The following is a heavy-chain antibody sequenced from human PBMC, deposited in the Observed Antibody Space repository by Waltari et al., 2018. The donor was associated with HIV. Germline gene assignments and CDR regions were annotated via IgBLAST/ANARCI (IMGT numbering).Heavy chain of an antibody. V-gene: IGHV4-34*01. CDR3: ARRAPMAYFDY. CDR1: GGSFSGNY. CDR2: INHAGIT. J-gene: IGHJ4*02. D-gene: IGHD2-8*01. Sequence: QVQLNQWGAGLLKPSETLSLTCAVYGGSFSGNYWTWIRQPPGKGLEWIGEINHAGITNCNPSVKSRVTMSVDTSMNQFSLKLTSVTAADTALYYCARRAPMAYFDYWGQGSLVTVSS.